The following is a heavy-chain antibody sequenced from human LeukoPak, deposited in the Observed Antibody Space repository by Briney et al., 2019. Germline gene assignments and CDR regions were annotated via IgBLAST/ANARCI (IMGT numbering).Heavy chain of an antibody. Sequence: SETLSLTCTVSGGSISSYYWSWIRQPPGEGLEWIGYINYSGSTNYNPSLKRRLTISVDTSKNQFSLKLSSVTAADTAVYYCAREGTTYYYDSSGHYYYYYYMDVWGKGTTVTVSS. CDR3: AREGTTYYYDSSGHYYYYYYMDV. CDR1: GGSISSYY. D-gene: IGHD3-22*01. CDR2: INYSGST. V-gene: IGHV4-59*01. J-gene: IGHJ6*03.